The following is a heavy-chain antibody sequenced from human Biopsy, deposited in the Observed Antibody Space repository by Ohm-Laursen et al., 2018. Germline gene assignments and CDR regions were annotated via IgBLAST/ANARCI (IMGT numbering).Heavy chain of an antibody. Sequence: ASVKVSCKASGYTFTNYGISWVRQAPGQGLEWKGLISPYNGDTDYAQKLQGRVTLTTDTSTSTAYMDLRCLRSDYTAVYYFARDRWPHVTLLGLVVFDFWGQGTLVIVSS. V-gene: IGHV1-18*01. D-gene: IGHD3-3*01. J-gene: IGHJ4*02. CDR1: GYTFTNYG. CDR3: ARDRWPHVTLLGLVVFDF. CDR2: ISPYNGDT.